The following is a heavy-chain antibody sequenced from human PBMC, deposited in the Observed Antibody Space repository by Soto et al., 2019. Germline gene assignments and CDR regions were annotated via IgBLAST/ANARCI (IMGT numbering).Heavy chain of an antibody. D-gene: IGHD3-10*01. CDR3: AHTHYRVVIHKPFDY. CDR2: IYWADDK. CDR1: GISLSTTGVG. V-gene: IGHV2-5*02. J-gene: IGHJ4*02. Sequence: QITLKESGPTLVKPTQTLTLTCTVSGISLSTTGVGVAWIRQPPGKALEWLAVIYWADDKEYSPSLKNRLTITKDTSKNQVVLMITNMDRVDTATYYCAHTHYRVVIHKPFDYWGQATPVTVSS.